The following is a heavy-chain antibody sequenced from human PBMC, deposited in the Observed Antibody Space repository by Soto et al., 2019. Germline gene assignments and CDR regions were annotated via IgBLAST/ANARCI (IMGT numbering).Heavy chain of an antibody. V-gene: IGHV3-30-3*01. D-gene: IGHD1-20*01. CDR3: ARDRLVTGTDYYFDY. J-gene: IGHJ4*02. Sequence: GGSLRLSCAASGFTFSSYAMHWVRQAPGKGLEWVAVISYDGSNKYYADSVKGRFTISRDNSKNTLYPQMNSLRAEDTAVYYCARDRLVTGTDYYFDYWGQGTLVTVSS. CDR1: GFTFSSYA. CDR2: ISYDGSNK.